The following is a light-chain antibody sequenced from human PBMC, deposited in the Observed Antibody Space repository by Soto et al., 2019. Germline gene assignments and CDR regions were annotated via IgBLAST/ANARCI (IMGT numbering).Light chain of an antibody. CDR1: QTISSW. CDR2: KAS. V-gene: IGKV1-5*03. CDR3: QQYKTYWT. J-gene: IGKJ1*01. Sequence: DIQMTQSPSTLSGSVGDRVTIACRASQTISSWLAWYQQKPGKAPKLLIYKASTLKSGVPSRFSGSGSGTEFTLTISSLQPDDFATYYCQQYKTYWTFGPGTKVDIK.